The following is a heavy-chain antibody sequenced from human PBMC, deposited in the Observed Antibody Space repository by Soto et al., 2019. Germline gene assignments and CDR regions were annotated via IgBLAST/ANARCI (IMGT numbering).Heavy chain of an antibody. V-gene: IGHV3-23*01. D-gene: IGHD2-8*01. CDR2: ISGSGGST. CDR3: AKDHTESYCTNVVCYSSNWFDP. Sequence: GGSLRLSCAASGFTFSSYAMSWVRQAPGKGLEWVSAISGSGGSTYYADSVKGRFTISRDNSKNTLYLQMNSLRAEDPAVYYCAKDHTESYCTNVVCYSSNWFDPWGQGPLVPVSS. J-gene: IGHJ5*02. CDR1: GFTFSSYA.